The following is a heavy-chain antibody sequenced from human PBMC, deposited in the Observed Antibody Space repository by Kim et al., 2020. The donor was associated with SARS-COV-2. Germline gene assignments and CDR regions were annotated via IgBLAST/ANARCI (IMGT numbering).Heavy chain of an antibody. CDR3: AKLAAAT. CDR2: NSGSI. J-gene: IGHJ4*02. D-gene: IGHD6-13*01. Sequence: NSGSIGYADSVKGRFTISRDNAKNSLYLQMNSLRAEDTALYYCAKLAAATWGQGTLVTVSS. V-gene: IGHV3-9*01.